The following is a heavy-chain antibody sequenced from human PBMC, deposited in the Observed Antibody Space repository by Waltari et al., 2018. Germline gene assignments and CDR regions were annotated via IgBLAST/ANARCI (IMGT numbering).Heavy chain of an antibody. J-gene: IGHJ3*01. D-gene: IGHD5-12*01. CDR3: ATYIGASLGTAAFDV. Sequence: PQLPEPGPRLVRPAETLSLICGVSGVSITCNWHSRSWMRQSPGQGLEWSGTISYSGTTYSSPFLKSRVSVSRDTSKNQVSLILGSVTAADMALYYCATYIGASLGTAAFDVWGQGTMVTVSS. CDR2: ISYSGTT. V-gene: IGHV4-39*01. CDR1: GVSITCNWHS.